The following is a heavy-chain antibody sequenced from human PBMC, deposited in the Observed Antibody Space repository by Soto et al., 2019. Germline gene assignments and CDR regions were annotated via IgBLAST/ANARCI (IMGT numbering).Heavy chain of an antibody. Sequence: GGSLRLSCAASGFTFSSYGMHWVRQAPGKGLEWVAVIWYDGSNKYYADSVKGRFTISRDNSKNTLYLQMNSLRAEDTAVYYCARDEAVRGVYAYFDYWGQGTLVTVSS. CDR2: IWYDGSNK. D-gene: IGHD3-10*01. CDR3: ARDEAVRGVYAYFDY. V-gene: IGHV3-33*01. CDR1: GFTFSSYG. J-gene: IGHJ4*02.